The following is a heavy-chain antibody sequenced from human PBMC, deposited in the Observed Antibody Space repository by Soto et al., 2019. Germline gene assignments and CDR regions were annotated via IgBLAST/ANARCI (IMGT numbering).Heavy chain of an antibody. D-gene: IGHD1-7*01. CDR2: IYPGDSDT. J-gene: IGHJ6*02. CDR1: GYSFTSYW. CDR3: ARHSLYNWNYRRMDV. V-gene: IGHV5-51*01. Sequence: PGESLKISCKGSGYSFTSYWIGWVRQMPGKGLEWMGIIYPGDSDTRYSPSFQGQVTISADKSISTAYLQWSSLKASDTAMYYCARHSLYNWNYRRMDVWGQGTTVTVSS.